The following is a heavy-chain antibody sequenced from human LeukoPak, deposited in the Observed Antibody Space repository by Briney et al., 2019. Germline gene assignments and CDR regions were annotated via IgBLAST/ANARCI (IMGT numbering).Heavy chain of an antibody. CDR1: GGSISSYY. V-gene: IGHV4-59*01. D-gene: IGHD6-13*01. J-gene: IGHJ5*02. CDR2: IYYSGSA. Sequence: SETLSLTCTVSGGSISSYYWSWIRQPPGKGLEWIGYIYYSGSANYHPSLKSRVTISVDTSKNRFSLRLSSVTAADTAVYYCARDLIAAAGSNWFDPWGQGTLVTVSS. CDR3: ARDLIAAAGSNWFDP.